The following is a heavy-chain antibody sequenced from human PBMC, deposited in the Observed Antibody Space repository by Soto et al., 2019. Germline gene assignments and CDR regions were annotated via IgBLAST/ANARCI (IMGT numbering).Heavy chain of an antibody. CDR1: GYTFTSYA. CDR2: INAGNGNT. J-gene: IGHJ2*01. V-gene: IGHV1-3*01. Sequence: QVQLVQSGAEVKKPGASVKVSCKASGYTFTSYAMHWVRQAPGQRLEWMGWINAGNGNTKYSQKFQGRVTITRDTSASTAYMELSSLRSEDTAVYYCARSTIMVYNGYDSDWYFDLWGRGTLVTVSS. CDR3: ARSTIMVYNGYDSDWYFDL. D-gene: IGHD5-12*01.